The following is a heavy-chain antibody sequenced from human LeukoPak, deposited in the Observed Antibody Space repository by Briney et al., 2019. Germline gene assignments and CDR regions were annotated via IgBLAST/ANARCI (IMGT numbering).Heavy chain of an antibody. J-gene: IGHJ6*03. CDR3: ARGRTYYDILTGYPYYYYMDV. CDR2: IYYSGST. V-gene: IGHV4-59*01. CDR1: GGSISSYY. Sequence: PSETLSLTCTVSGGSISSYYWSWIRQPPGKGLEWIGYIYYSGSTNYNPSLKSRVTISVDTSKNQFSLKLSSVTAADTAVYYCARGRTYYDILTGYPYYYYMDVWGKGTTVTVSS. D-gene: IGHD3-9*01.